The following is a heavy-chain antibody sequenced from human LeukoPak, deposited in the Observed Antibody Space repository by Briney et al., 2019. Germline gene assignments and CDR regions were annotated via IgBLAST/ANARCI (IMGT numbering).Heavy chain of an antibody. D-gene: IGHD1/OR15-1a*01. V-gene: IGHV3-74*01. CDR1: GFNFGSDW. CDR2: INTDGSAT. Sequence: GGSLRLSCAASGFNFGSDWMHWVRQAPGKGLVWVSRINTDGSATSYADSVKGRFTISRDNAKNTLYLQMNSLRAEDTALYYCARDRPGNNYYLDVWGKGSTVTVPS. CDR3: ARDRPGNNYYLDV. J-gene: IGHJ6*03.